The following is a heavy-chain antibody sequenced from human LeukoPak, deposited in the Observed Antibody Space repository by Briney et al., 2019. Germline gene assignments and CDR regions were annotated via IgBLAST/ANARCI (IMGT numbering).Heavy chain of an antibody. Sequence: PSQTLSLTCTVPGGSISSGDYYWSWIRQPPGKGLEWIGYIYYSGSTYYNPSPKSRVTISVDTSKNQFSLKLSSVTAADTAVYYCARERVVGAGVDYWGQGTLVTVSS. V-gene: IGHV4-30-4*08. J-gene: IGHJ4*02. D-gene: IGHD1-26*01. CDR1: GGSISSGDYY. CDR3: ARERVVGAGVDY. CDR2: IYYSGST.